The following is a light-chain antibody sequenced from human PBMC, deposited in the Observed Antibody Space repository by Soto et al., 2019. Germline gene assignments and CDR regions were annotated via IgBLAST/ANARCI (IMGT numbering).Light chain of an antibody. CDR3: QHYGNSLWT. CDR1: ESVSSSF. V-gene: IGKV3-20*01. CDR2: RTS. Sequence: EVVLTQSPGTLSLSPGERASLSCRASESVSSSFLTWYQQKPGQAPRLLIYRTSNRVTGIPGRFSGSGSGTDFTLTISRLEPEDFAVYFCQHYGNSLWTFGQGTKVDIK. J-gene: IGKJ1*01.